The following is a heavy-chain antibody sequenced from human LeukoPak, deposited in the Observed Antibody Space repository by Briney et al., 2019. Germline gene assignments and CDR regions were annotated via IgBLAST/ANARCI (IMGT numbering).Heavy chain of an antibody. CDR2: FDPEDGET. V-gene: IGHV1-24*01. J-gene: IGHJ5*02. Sequence: ASVKVSCKVSGYTLTELSMHWVRQAPGKGLEWMGGFDPEDGETIYAQKFQGRVTMTEDTSTDTAYMELSSLRSEDTAVYYCATIPPGGWYIQNWFDPWGQGTLVTVSS. CDR1: GYTLTELS. CDR3: ATIPPGGWYIQNWFDP. D-gene: IGHD6-19*01.